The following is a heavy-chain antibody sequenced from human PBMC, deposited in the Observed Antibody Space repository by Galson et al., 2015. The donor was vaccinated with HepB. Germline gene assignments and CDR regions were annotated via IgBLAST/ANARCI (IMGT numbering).Heavy chain of an antibody. J-gene: IGHJ6*03. CDR1: GFTFDDYA. D-gene: IGHD6-19*01. CDR2: INWHSAKT. V-gene: IGHV3-9*01. CDR3: AKEGEVAGTSSFYYYMDG. Sequence: SLRLSCAASGFTFDDYAMHWVRQAPGKGLEWVSSINWHSAKTGYADSVRGRFTISRDNAKNSLYLQMNSLRPEDTAFYYCAKEGEVAGTSSFYYYMDGWGKGTTVTVSS.